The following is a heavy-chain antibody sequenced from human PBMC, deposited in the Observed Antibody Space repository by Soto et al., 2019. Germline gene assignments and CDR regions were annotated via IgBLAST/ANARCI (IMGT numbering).Heavy chain of an antibody. CDR2: IRSKANSYAT. D-gene: IGHD5-18*01. CDR1: GFTFSGSA. J-gene: IGHJ6*03. CDR3: TQDRRGYSYTNYYYMDV. V-gene: IGHV3-73*01. Sequence: GGSLRLSCAASGFTFSGSAMHSVRQASGKGLEWVGRIRSKANSYATAYAASVKGRFTISRDDSKNTAYLQMNSLKTEDTAVYYCTQDRRGYSYTNYYYMDVWGKGTTVTVSS.